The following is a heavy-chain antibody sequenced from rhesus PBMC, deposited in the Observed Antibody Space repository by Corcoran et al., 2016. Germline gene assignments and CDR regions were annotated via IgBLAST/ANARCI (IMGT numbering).Heavy chain of an antibody. J-gene: IGHJ6*01. CDR2: IYGSRGSN. V-gene: IGHV4-76*01. D-gene: IGHD6-37*01. CDR1: CGSISSGYY. CDR3: ARDWVVDGLDS. Sequence: QVQLQESGAGVVKPSDTLSLTCAVSCGSISSGYYLGWVLQPAGKGMGWMGYIYGSRGSNKYTPSLKNRVTSSPDASKIQFSLKLSAVISADTAVYYCARDWVVDGLDSWGKGVVVTVSS.